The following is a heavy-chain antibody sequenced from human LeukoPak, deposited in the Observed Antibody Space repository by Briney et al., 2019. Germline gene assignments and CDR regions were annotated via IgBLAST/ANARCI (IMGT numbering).Heavy chain of an antibody. J-gene: IGHJ4*02. D-gene: IGHD3-3*01. V-gene: IGHV4-39*01. CDR2: IYYSGST. Sequence: SETLSLTCAVSGDSISSSSYYWGWIRQPPGKGLEWIGSIYYSGSTYYNPSLKSRVTISVDTSKNQFSLKLSSVTAADTAVYYCARQRYYDFWSGSPVDYWGQGTLVTVSS. CDR1: GDSISSSSYY. CDR3: ARQRYYDFWSGSPVDY.